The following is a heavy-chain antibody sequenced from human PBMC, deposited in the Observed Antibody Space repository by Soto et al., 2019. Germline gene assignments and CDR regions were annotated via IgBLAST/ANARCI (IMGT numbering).Heavy chain of an antibody. CDR1: GFTFSSYG. V-gene: IGHV3-30*18. J-gene: IGHJ4*02. CDR2: ISYDGSNK. D-gene: IGHD3-9*01. Sequence: PGGSLRLSCAASGFTFSSYGMHWVRQAPGKGLEWVAVISYDGSNKYYAGSVKGRFTISRDNSKNTLYLQMNSLRAEDTAVYYCAKDKTYYDIVTGYSKYYFDYWGQGTLVTVSS. CDR3: AKDKTYYDIVTGYSKYYFDY.